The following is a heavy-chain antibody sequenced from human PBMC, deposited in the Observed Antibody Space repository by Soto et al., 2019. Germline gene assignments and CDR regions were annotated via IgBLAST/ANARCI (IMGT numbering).Heavy chain of an antibody. CDR3: AKCRLPYSASLNDY. J-gene: IGHJ4*02. CDR2: IGGSGTTT. CDR1: GFTFSTYA. Sequence: PGGSLRLSCAASGFTFSTYAMSWVRRAPGEGLEWVSGIGGSGTTTYYADSVKGRFTISRDNSKDTLYLQMNSLRAEDTAIYYCAKCRLPYSASLNDYWGQGTLVTVSS. V-gene: IGHV3-23*01. D-gene: IGHD3-16*01.